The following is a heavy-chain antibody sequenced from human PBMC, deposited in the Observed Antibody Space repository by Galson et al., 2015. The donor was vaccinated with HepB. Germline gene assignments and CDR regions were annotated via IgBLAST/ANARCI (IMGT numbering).Heavy chain of an antibody. Sequence: SVKVSCKASGYTFTSYHMHWVRQAPGQGLEWMGIINPSGGSTSYAQKFQGRVTMTRDTSTSTVYMELSSLRSEDTAVYYCARHYYDSSGYYYGWFDPWGQGTLVTVSS. CDR3: ARHYYDSSGYYYGWFDP. J-gene: IGHJ5*02. D-gene: IGHD3-22*01. CDR1: GYTFTSYH. V-gene: IGHV1-46*01. CDR2: INPSGGST.